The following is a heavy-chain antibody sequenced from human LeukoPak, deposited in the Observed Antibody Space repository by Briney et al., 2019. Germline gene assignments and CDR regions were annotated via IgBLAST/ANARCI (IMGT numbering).Heavy chain of an antibody. D-gene: IGHD1-26*01. J-gene: IGHJ3*02. CDR3: ASPVGATTVRAFDI. CDR1: GFIFSDHY. CDR2: TRNEANIYTT. Sequence: PGGSLRLSCAASGFIFSDHYMDWVRQAPGKGLEWVGRTRNEANIYTTKYAASVKGRFTISRDDSKNSLYLQMNSLKTEDTAVYYCASPVGATTVRAFDIWGQGTMATVSS. V-gene: IGHV3-72*01.